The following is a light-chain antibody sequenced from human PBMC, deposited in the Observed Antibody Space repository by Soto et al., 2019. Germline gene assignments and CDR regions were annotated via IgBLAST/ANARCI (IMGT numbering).Light chain of an antibody. CDR3: QQRSNWHSIT. J-gene: IGKJ5*01. CDR2: DAS. CDR1: QSVSTY. Sequence: EVVLTQSPDTLSLSPGDRATLSCRASQSVSTYLAWYQQKPGQAPRPLIYDASNRATGIPARFSGSGPGTDFTLTIRSLEPEDFAVYYCQQRSNWHSITFGQGTRLEIK. V-gene: IGKV3D-11*02.